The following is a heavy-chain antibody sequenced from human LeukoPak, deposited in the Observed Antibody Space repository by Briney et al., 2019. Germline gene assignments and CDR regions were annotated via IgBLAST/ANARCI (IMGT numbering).Heavy chain of an antibody. CDR3: AREDYDFWSGLYYFDY. D-gene: IGHD3-3*01. J-gene: IGHJ4*02. V-gene: IGHV4-61*02. Sequence: SQTLSLTCTVSGGSISSGSYYWSWIRQPAGKGLEWIGRIYTSGSTNYNPSLKSRVTISVDTSKNQFSLKLSSVTAADTAVYYCAREDYDFWSGLYYFDYWGQGTLVTVSS. CDR2: IYTSGST. CDR1: GGSISSGSYY.